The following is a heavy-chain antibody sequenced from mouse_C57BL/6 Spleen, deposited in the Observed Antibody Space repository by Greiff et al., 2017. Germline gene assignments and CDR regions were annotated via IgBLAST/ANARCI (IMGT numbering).Heavy chain of an antibody. CDR2: IHPNSGST. Sequence: QVQLQQPGAELVKPGASVKLSCKASGYTFTSYWMHWVKQRPGQGLEWIGMIHPNSGSTNYNEKFKSKATLTVDKSSSTTYMQLSSLTSEDSAVYYCARNDYYYFDYWGQGTTLTVSS. J-gene: IGHJ2*01. V-gene: IGHV1-64*01. CDR1: GYTFTSYW. D-gene: IGHD2-4*01. CDR3: ARNDYYYFDY.